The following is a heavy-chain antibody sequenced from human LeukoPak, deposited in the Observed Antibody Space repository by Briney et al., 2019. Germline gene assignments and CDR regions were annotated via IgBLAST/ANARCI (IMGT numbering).Heavy chain of an antibody. CDR2: ISSSGSTI. CDR3: ARDWDHDYGVESPQGVC. Sequence: GGSLRLSCAASGFTFSSYEMNWVRQAPGKGLEWVSYISSSGSTIYYADSVKGRFTISRDNAKNSLYLQMNSLRAEDTALYYCARDWDHDYGVESPQGVCWGQGTLVTVSS. J-gene: IGHJ4*02. D-gene: IGHD4-17*01. CDR1: GFTFSSYE. V-gene: IGHV3-48*03.